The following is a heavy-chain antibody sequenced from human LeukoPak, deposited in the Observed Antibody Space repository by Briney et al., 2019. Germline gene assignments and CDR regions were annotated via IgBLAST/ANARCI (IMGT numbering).Heavy chain of an antibody. Sequence: PGGSLRLSCAASGFTFSSYAMHWVRQAPGKGLEWVAVISYDGSNKYYADSVKGRFTISRDNSKNTLHLQMNSLRAEDTAVYYCARALGDYAYWGQGTLVTVSS. CDR2: ISYDGSNK. V-gene: IGHV3-30*04. D-gene: IGHD4-17*01. J-gene: IGHJ4*02. CDR1: GFTFSSYA. CDR3: ARALGDYAY.